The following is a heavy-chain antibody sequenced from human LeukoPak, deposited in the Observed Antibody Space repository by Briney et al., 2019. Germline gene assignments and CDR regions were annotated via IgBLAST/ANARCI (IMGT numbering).Heavy chain of an antibody. J-gene: IGHJ6*02. D-gene: IGHD3-3*01. V-gene: IGHV4-59*01. CDR1: GGSFNGYY. CDR2: IYYSGST. Sequence: TSETLSLTCAVYGGSFNGYYWSWIRQPPGKGLEWIGYIYYSGSTNYNPSLKSRVTISVDTSKNQFSLKLSSVTAADTAVYYCARVFGVVHKSAYYYYGMDVWGQGTTVTVSS. CDR3: ARVFGVVHKSAYYYYGMDV.